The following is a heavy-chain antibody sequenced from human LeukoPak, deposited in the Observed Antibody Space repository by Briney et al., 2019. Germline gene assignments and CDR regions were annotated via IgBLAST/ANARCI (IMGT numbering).Heavy chain of an antibody. CDR3: ARIAARPISSYDY. Sequence: GASLEISCEGSGSIFTSYWIGWVRQLPGKGVEWMGIIYPGDSDTRYSPSFQGQVTISADKSISTAYLQWSSLKASDTAMYYCARIAARPISSYDYWGQGTLVTVSS. J-gene: IGHJ4*02. CDR1: GSIFTSYW. V-gene: IGHV5-51*01. D-gene: IGHD6-6*01. CDR2: IYPGDSDT.